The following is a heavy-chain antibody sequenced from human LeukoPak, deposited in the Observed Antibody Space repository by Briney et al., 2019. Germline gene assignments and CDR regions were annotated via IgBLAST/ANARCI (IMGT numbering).Heavy chain of an antibody. Sequence: GGSLRLSCAASGFTFSSYAMSWVRQAPGKGLEWVSGISGSGGSTHYADSVKGRFTISRDNSKNTLYLQMNSLRAEDTAVYYCAKDRRGCTSTSCYYRFDYWGQGTLLTVSS. J-gene: IGHJ4*02. CDR1: GFTFSSYA. V-gene: IGHV3-23*01. CDR2: ISGSGGST. CDR3: AKDRRGCTSTSCYYRFDY. D-gene: IGHD2-2*01.